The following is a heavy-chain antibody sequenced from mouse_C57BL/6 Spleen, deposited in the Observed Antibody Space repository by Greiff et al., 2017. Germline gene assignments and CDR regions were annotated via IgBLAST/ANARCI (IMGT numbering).Heavy chain of an antibody. Sequence: QVQLKESGAELVRPGASVKLSCKASGYTFTDYYINWVKQRPGQGLEWIARIYPGSGNTYYNEKFKGKATLTAEKSSSTAYMQLSSLTSEDSAVYFCARGAIYYGPFAYWGQGTLVTVSA. CDR3: ARGAIYYGPFAY. CDR2: IYPGSGNT. CDR1: GYTFTDYY. V-gene: IGHV1-76*01. D-gene: IGHD2-1*01. J-gene: IGHJ3*01.